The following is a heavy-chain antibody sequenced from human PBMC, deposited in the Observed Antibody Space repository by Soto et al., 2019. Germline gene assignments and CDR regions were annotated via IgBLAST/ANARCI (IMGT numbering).Heavy chain of an antibody. J-gene: IGHJ4*02. CDR3: ARELDGTSQIDN. CDR1: GFTFSNYG. Sequence: EVQLVESGGGLVKPGGSLRLSCAAPGFTFSNYGMNWVRQAPGQGLEWVSSISSSSSNMYYGDSVQGRFTISRDNAKSSLYLQMNSLRAEDSAMYYCARELDGTSQIDNWGQGTLVTVSS. CDR2: ISSSSSNM. V-gene: IGHV3-21*01. D-gene: IGHD2-2*01.